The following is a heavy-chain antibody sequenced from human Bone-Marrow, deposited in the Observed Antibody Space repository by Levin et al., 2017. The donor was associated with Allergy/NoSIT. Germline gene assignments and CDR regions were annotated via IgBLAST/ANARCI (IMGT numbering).Heavy chain of an antibody. Sequence: GGSLRLSCKASGYVFTRYWIGWVRQMPGKGLELMGIIFPDDSETKYSPSFQGQVTLSADKSISTAYLQWSSLKASDTAVFYCTTSVATLGLDYWGQGTTVTVSS. D-gene: IGHD5/OR15-5a*01. CDR2: IFPDDSET. CDR1: GYVFTRYW. CDR3: TTSVATLGLDY. V-gene: IGHV5-51*01. J-gene: IGHJ4*02.